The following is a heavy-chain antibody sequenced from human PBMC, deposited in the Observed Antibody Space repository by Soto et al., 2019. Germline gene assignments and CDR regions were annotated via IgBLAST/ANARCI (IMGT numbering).Heavy chain of an antibody. CDR1: LYTVTNYG. Sequence: ASVXVSFRSSLYTVTNYGFACVLRAPGQGLDWLGWISAYNGNTNYAQNLQGRVTMTKEKSTSKAYMQLRRMRSEDTAVYYCARHDTSSWFKGFYQYGMEVWGQGTTVNV. D-gene: IGHD6-13*01. V-gene: IGHV1-18*01. J-gene: IGHJ6*01. CDR3: ARHDTSSWFKGFYQYGMEV. CDR2: ISAYNGNT.